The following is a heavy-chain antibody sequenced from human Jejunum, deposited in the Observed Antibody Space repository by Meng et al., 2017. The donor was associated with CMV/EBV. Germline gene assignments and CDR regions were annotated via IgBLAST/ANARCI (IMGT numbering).Heavy chain of an antibody. CDR1: GFSLSTSGVG. CDR2: IYWDDDK. CDR3: AHRRASSATGWFDP. J-gene: IGHJ5*02. D-gene: IGHD2-2*01. V-gene: IGHV2-5*02. Sequence: QITLKESGPTLXXXXXTXTLXXXFSGFSLSTSGVGVGWIRQPPGKALEWLTLIYWDDDKRYSPSLKSRLNITKDTSKNQVVLTMTNMDPVDTATYFCAHRRASSATGWFDPWGQGTLVTVSS.